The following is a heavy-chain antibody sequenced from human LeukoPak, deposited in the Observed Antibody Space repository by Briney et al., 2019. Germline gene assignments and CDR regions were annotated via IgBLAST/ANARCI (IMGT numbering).Heavy chain of an antibody. CDR1: GYTFTSYG. J-gene: IGHJ5*02. D-gene: IGHD3-9*01. CDR2: ISAYNGNT. V-gene: IGHV1-18*01. CDR3: ARVWAYYDILTGYPKKNWFDP. Sequence: ASVKVSCKASGYTFTSYGISWVRQAPGQGLEWMGWISAYNGNTNYAQKLQGRVTMTTDTFTSTAYMELRSLRSDDTAVYYCARVWAYYDILTGYPKKNWFDPWGQGTLVTVSS.